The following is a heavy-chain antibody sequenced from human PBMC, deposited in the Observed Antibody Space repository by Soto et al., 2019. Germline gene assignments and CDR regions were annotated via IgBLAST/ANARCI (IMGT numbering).Heavy chain of an antibody. J-gene: IGHJ6*02. CDR2: IIPIFGTT. CDR3: ATNRSPNLSKINYYGMDV. Sequence: QVQLVQSGAEVKKPGSSVKVSCKASGGTFSSYAITWVRQAPGQGLEWMGGIIPIFGTTNYAQKFQVRVKITANDSTSTAYMELSILISEDTAVYYCATNRSPNLSKINYYGMDVWGQGTTVTVSS. V-gene: IGHV1-69*01. D-gene: IGHD3-3*02. CDR1: GGTFSSYA.